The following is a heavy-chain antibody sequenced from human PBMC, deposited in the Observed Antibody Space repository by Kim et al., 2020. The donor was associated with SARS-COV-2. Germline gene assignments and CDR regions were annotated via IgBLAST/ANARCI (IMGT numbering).Heavy chain of an antibody. V-gene: IGHV5-51*01. CDR1: GYSFTTYW. CDR2: IYPGDSDT. CDR3: ARRGNPGDSSSYYFSFEY. J-gene: IGHJ4*02. D-gene: IGHD3-22*01. Sequence: GESLKISCKGSGYSFTTYWIGWVRQMPGKGLEWMGIIYPGDSDTRYSPSFQGQVTMSADKSISTAYLQWSSLKASDTAIYYCARRGNPGDSSSYYFSFEYWGQGTLVTVSS.